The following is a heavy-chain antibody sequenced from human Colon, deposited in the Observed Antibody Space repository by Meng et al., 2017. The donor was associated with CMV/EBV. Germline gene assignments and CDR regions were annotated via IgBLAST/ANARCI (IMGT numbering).Heavy chain of an antibody. J-gene: IGHJ5*02. CDR1: GYTFTNYH. D-gene: IGHD3-16*01. Sequence: SVTVPCKASGYTFTNYHIHWVRQAPGQGLEWMGWINTNTDNPTYAQGLTGRFAFSLDTSVSTAYLQITDVKPEDTAMYYCANTLGAGAWGQGTLVTVSS. CDR2: INTNTDNP. CDR3: ANTLGAGA. V-gene: IGHV7-4-1*02.